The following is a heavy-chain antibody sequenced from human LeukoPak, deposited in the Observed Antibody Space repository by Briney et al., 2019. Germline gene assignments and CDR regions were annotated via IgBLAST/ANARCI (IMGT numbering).Heavy chain of an antibody. D-gene: IGHD3-22*01. Sequence: SVKVSCKASGGTFSSYAISWVRQAPGQGLEWMGRIIPILGIANYAQKFQGRVTITADKSTSTAYMELSSLRSEDTAVYYCARGPYYYDSSGYYYDFQHWGQGTLVTVSS. CDR1: GGTFSSYA. J-gene: IGHJ1*01. CDR2: IIPILGIA. CDR3: ARGPYYYDSSGYYYDFQH. V-gene: IGHV1-69*04.